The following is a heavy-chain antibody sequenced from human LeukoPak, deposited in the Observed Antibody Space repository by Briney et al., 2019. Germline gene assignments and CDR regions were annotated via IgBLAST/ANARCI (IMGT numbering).Heavy chain of an antibody. CDR3: ARDSNAAYSSGWYPGY. V-gene: IGHV1-2*02. D-gene: IGHD6-19*01. J-gene: IGHJ4*02. Sequence: ASVKVSCKASGYTFTGYYMHWVRQAPGQGLEWMGWINPNSGGTNYAQKFQGIVSMTTDTSTSTAYMVLRSLRSDDTAIYYCARDSNAAYSSGWYPGYWGQGTLVTVSS. CDR2: INPNSGGT. CDR1: GYTFTGYY.